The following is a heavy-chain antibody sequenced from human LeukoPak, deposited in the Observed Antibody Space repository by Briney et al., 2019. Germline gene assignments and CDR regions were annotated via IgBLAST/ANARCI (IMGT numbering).Heavy chain of an antibody. CDR3: AKRPRGNYLDPFDY. CDR2: ISGSGGST. V-gene: IGHV3-23*01. CDR1: AFTFTSYA. Sequence: GGSLRLSCAASAFTFTSYAMGWDRHAPGEGLEWVSGISGSGGSTYYADSVKGRFTISRDNSKNRLYLQMNSLRAEDTAVYYCAKRPRGNYLDPFDYWGQGTLVTVSS. J-gene: IGHJ4*02. D-gene: IGHD3-10*01.